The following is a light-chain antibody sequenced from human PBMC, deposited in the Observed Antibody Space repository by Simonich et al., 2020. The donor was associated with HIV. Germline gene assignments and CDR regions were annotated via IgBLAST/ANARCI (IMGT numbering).Light chain of an antibody. CDR3: AAWDDSLNGVV. CDR2: RNY. Sequence: QSVLTQPPSASGTPGQRVTISCSGSSSNIGSYTVNWYQQLPGTAPKLLIYRNYQRPSGVPDRFSGSKSGTSASRAISGLQSEDEADYYCAAWDDSLNGVVFGGGTKLTVL. J-gene: IGLJ2*01. CDR1: SSNIGSYT. V-gene: IGLV1-44*01.